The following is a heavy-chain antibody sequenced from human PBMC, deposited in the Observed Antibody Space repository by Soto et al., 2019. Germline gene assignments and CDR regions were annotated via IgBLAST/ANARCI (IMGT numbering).Heavy chain of an antibody. J-gene: IGHJ4*02. V-gene: IGHV4-59*01. D-gene: IGHD3-9*01. Sequence: TSETLSLTCTVSGGSISSYYWSWIRQPPGKGLEWIGYIYYSGSTNYNPSLKSRVTISVDTSKNQFSLKLSSVTAADTAVYYCARESGLRYFDWAIDYWGQGTLVTVSS. CDR2: IYYSGST. CDR1: GGSISSYY. CDR3: ARESGLRYFDWAIDY.